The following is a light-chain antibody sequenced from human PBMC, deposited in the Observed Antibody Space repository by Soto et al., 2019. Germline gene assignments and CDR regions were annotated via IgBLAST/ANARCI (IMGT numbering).Light chain of an antibody. CDR2: DVT. CDR3: SSFADGNGVV. Sequence: QSALTQSPSASGSPGQSVTISCTGTSSDIGGYNSVSWYQQHPGKAPKVMIYDVTKRPSEVPHRFSVSKSGNTASLTVSALQAEDEAEYYCSSFADGNGVVFGTGTKVTVL. V-gene: IGLV2-8*01. CDR1: SSDIGGYNS. J-gene: IGLJ1*01.